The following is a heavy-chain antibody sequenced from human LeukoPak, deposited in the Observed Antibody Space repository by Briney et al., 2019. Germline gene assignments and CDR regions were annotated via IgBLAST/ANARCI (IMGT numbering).Heavy chain of an antibody. Sequence: SETLSLTCTVSSGSISGYYWSWIRQPPGKGLEWIAYIYHSGTTNYNPSLKSRVTISVDTSKNQFSLKVGSVTAADTAVYYCASIVGGNSYFDSWGQGTLVTVSS. CDR3: ASIVGGNSYFDS. CDR1: SGSISGYY. J-gene: IGHJ4*02. CDR2: IYHSGTT. V-gene: IGHV4-59*01. D-gene: IGHD4-23*01.